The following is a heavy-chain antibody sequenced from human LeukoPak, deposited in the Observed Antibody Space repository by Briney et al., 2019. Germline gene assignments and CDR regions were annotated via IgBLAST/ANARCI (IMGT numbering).Heavy chain of an antibody. V-gene: IGHV3-74*01. Sequence: GGSLRLSCAASGFTFSSYWMHWVRQAPGKGLVWVSRINSDGSSTSYADSVKGRFTISRDNAKNTLYLQMNSLRAEDTAVYCYESDSSLAVAGTPYYWGQGTLVTVYS. CDR2: INSDGSST. CDR3: ESDSSLAVAGTPYY. J-gene: IGHJ4*02. D-gene: IGHD6-19*01. CDR1: GFTFSSYW.